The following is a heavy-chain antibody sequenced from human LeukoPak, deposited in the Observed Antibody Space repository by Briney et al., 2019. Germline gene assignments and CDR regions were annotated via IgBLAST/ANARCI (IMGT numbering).Heavy chain of an antibody. V-gene: IGHV3-30*04. CDR2: ISYDGSNK. CDR3: AREAPSSTTPTYYMDV. CDR1: GFTFSSYA. J-gene: IGHJ6*03. Sequence: GGSLRLSCAASGFTFSSYAMHWVRQAPGKGLEWVAVISYDGSNKYYADSVKGRFTISRDNSKNTLYLQMNSLRAEDTAVYYCAREAPSSTTPTYYMDVWGKGTTVTVSS. D-gene: IGHD1-26*01.